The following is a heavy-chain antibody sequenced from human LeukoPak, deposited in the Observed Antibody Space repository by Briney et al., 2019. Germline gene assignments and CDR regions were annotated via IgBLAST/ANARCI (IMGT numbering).Heavy chain of an antibody. J-gene: IGHJ6*02. Sequence: GASVKVSCKASGYTFTSYGISWVRQAPGQGLEWMGWISAYNGNTDYAQNLQGRVTVTTDTSTTTACMELRSLRSDDTAVYYCARDCSSTRCSTDYYYYYGMDVWGQGTTVTVSS. CDR3: ARDCSSTRCSTDYYYYYGMDV. V-gene: IGHV1-18*01. D-gene: IGHD2-2*01. CDR1: GYTFTSYG. CDR2: ISAYNGNT.